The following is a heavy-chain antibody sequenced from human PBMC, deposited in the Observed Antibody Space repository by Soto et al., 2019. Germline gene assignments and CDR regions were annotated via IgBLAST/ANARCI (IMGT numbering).Heavy chain of an antibody. D-gene: IGHD1-26*01. CDR1: GGSIRSEDYY. CDR2: ISYSGST. J-gene: IGHJ4*02. CDR3: ARVRIVGSTTFDS. V-gene: IGHV4-30-4*01. Sequence: QVQLQESGPGLVKPSQTLSLTCTVSGGSIRSEDYYWSWIRQPPGKGLEWIGYISYSGSTAYKSSPRKRVIIPVDTSKNQVSLKLNSATAADPAVYYCARVRIVGSTTFDSWGQGTLVTVSS.